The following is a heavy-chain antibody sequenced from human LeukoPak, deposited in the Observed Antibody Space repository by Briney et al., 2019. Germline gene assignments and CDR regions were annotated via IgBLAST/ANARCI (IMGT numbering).Heavy chain of an antibody. V-gene: IGHV3-7*01. CDR3: ARRAMNYWYFDL. CDR2: INHDGRET. Sequence: PGRSLRLSCAASGFTFSSYAMHWVRQAPGKGLEWVANINHDGRETYYADSVKGRFIISRDNAKDSLYLQMNSLRAEDTAVYYCARRAMNYWYFDLWGRGTLVTVSS. J-gene: IGHJ2*01. CDR1: GFTFSSYA.